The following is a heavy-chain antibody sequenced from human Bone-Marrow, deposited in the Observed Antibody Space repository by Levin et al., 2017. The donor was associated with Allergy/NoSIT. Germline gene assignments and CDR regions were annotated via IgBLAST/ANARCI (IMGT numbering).Heavy chain of an antibody. D-gene: IGHD2-2*01. CDR2: IYYSGST. CDR1: GGSISSGGYY. Sequence: SETLSLTCTVSGGSISSGGYYWSWIRQHPGTGLEWIGYIYYSGSTYYNPSLKSRVTISVDTSKNQFSLKLSSVTAADTAVYYCARGPFSSYCSSTSCYWDWGQGTLVTVSS. J-gene: IGHJ4*02. CDR3: ARGPFSSYCSSTSCYWD. V-gene: IGHV4-31*03.